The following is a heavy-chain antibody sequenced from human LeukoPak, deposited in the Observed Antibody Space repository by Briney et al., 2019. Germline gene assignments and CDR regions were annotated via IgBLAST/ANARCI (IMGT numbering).Heavy chain of an antibody. CDR1: GFTFNSYE. Sequence: GGSLRLSCAASGFTFNSYEMNWVRQAPGKGLEWVSYISSGGTTIYYADSVKGRFTISRDNAKNSLYLQMNSLRAEDTAVYYCAELGITMIGGVWGKGTTVTISS. D-gene: IGHD3-10*02. V-gene: IGHV3-48*03. J-gene: IGHJ6*04. CDR3: AELGITMIGGV. CDR2: ISSGGTTI.